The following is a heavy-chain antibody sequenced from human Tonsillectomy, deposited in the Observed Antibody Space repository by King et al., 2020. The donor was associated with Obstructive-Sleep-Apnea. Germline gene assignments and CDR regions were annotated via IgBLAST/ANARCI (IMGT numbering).Heavy chain of an antibody. V-gene: IGHV4-59*01. CDR2: IYYSGST. J-gene: IGHJ4*02. Sequence: QLQESGPGLVKPSETLSLTCTVSGGSISSYYWTWIRQPPGKGLEWIVYIYYSGSTNYNPSLKSRVTVSVDTSKNQFSLKLSSVTAADTGVYYCARADSSSCYSSDYWGQGALVTVSS. D-gene: IGHD6-13*01. CDR3: ARADSSSCYSSDY. CDR1: GGSISSYY.